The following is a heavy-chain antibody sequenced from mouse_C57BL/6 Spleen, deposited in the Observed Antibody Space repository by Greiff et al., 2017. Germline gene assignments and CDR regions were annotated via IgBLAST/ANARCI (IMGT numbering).Heavy chain of an antibody. CDR1: GFNIKDDY. CDR3: TPVGFYFDY. V-gene: IGHV14-4*01. CDR2: IDPENGDT. D-gene: IGHD3-1*01. Sequence: EVQLQQSGAELVRPGASVKLSCTASGFNIKDDYMHWVKQRPEQGLEWIGWIDPENGDTEYASKFQGKATITADTSSNTAYLQLSSLTSEDTAVYYCTPVGFYFDYWGQGTTLTVSS. J-gene: IGHJ2*01.